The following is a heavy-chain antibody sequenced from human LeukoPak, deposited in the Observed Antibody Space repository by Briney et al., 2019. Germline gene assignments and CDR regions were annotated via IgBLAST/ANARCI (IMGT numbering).Heavy chain of an antibody. J-gene: IGHJ3*02. D-gene: IGHD3-10*01. V-gene: IGHV3-15*01. CDR3: TTESFFRGSFAFDI. Sequence: GGSLRLSCAASGFTFSNAWMGWVRQAPGKGLEWVGRIKSKTDGGTTDYAAPVKGRFTISRDDSTNTLYLQMNSLKTEDTAVYHCTTESFFRGSFAFDIWGQGTMVTVSS. CDR2: IKSKTDGGTT. CDR1: GFTFSNAW.